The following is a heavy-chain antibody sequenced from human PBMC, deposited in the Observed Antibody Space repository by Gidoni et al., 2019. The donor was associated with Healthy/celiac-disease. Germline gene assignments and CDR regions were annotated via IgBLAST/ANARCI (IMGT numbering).Heavy chain of an antibody. D-gene: IGHD2-2*02. CDR1: GYTFTSYG. CDR3: ARDHCSSTSCYTYRFDP. V-gene: IGHV1-18*01. CDR2: ISAYNGNT. J-gene: IGHJ5*02. Sequence: QVQLVQSGAEVKKPGASVKVSCKASGYTFTSYGISWVRQAPGQVLEWMGWISAYNGNTNYAQKLQGRITMTTYTSTSTAYMELRSLRSDDTAVYYCARDHCSSTSCYTYRFDPWGQGTLVTVSS.